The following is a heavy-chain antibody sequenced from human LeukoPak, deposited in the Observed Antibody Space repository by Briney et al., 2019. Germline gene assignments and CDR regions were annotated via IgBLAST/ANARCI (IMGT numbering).Heavy chain of an antibody. V-gene: IGHV4-30-2*01. Sequence: SETLSLTCTVSGGSISSGGYYWSWLRQPPGKDLECIGYIYHSGSTYYNPSLKSRVTISVDRSKNQFSLKLSSVTAADTAVYYCARGLQQLDALDIWGQGTMVTVSS. J-gene: IGHJ3*02. CDR2: IYHSGST. D-gene: IGHD6-13*01. CDR3: ARGLQQLDALDI. CDR1: GGSISSGGYY.